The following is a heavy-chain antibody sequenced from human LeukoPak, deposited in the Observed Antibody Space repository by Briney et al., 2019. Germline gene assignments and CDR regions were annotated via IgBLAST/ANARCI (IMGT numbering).Heavy chain of an antibody. Sequence: ASVKVSCKASGYTFTSYDINWVRQATGQGLEWMGGMNPNSGNTGYAQKFQGRVTMTRNTSISTAYMELSSLRSEDTAVYYCARGVRYCTNGVCYNRFDPWGQGTLVTVSS. CDR1: GYTFTSYD. J-gene: IGHJ5*02. V-gene: IGHV1-8*01. D-gene: IGHD2-8*01. CDR3: ARGVRYCTNGVCYNRFDP. CDR2: MNPNSGNT.